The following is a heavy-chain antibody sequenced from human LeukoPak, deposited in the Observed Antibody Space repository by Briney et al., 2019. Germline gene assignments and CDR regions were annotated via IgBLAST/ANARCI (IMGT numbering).Heavy chain of an antibody. Sequence: PSETLSLTCAVSGGSISSSNWWSWVRQPPGKGLEWIGVIYHSGSTNYNPSLKSRVTISVDKSKNQFSLKLSSVTAADTAVYYCARVWTDALGAFDIWGQGTMVTVSS. D-gene: IGHD3/OR15-3a*01. V-gene: IGHV4-4*02. CDR1: GGSISSSNW. J-gene: IGHJ3*02. CDR2: IYHSGST. CDR3: ARVWTDALGAFDI.